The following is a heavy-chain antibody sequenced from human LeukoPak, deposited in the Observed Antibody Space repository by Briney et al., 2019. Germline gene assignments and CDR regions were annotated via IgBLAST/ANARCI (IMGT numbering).Heavy chain of an antibody. CDR2: IIPIFGTA. Sequence: GASVKVSCKASGGTFNSYAISWVRQAPGQGLEWMGGIIPIFGTATYAQKFQGRVTITADKSTSTAYMELSSLRSEDTAVYYCARDWTGYYYDSSGYYSGSLYYFDYWGQGTLVTVSS. J-gene: IGHJ4*02. D-gene: IGHD3-22*01. CDR3: ARDWTGYYYDSSGYYSGSLYYFDY. V-gene: IGHV1-69*06. CDR1: GGTFNSYA.